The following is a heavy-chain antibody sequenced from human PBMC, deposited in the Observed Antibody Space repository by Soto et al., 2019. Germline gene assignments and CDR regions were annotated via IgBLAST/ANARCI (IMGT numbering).Heavy chain of an antibody. D-gene: IGHD3-22*01. CDR1: GGTFSSYA. V-gene: IGHV1-69*01. J-gene: IGHJ4*02. CDR2: IIPICGTA. Sequence: QVQLVQSGAEVKKPGSSVKVSCNASGGTFSSYAISWVRHAPGQGLEWMGGIIPICGTANDGHQFQGRVTNNAHEYTSTDYMALSSLRAEDPAWYYFLYYYGRSGYPFGHWGQGTLVHGSS. CDR3: LYYYGRSGYPFGH.